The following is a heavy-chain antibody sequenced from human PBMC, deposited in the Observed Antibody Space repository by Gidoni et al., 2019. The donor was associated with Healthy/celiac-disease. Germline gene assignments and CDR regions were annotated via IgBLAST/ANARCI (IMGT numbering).Heavy chain of an antibody. CDR1: GFTFDDYA. V-gene: IGHV3-9*01. J-gene: IGHJ6*02. CDR2: ISWNSGSI. Sequence: EVQLVESGGGLVQPGRSLRLSCAASGFTFDDYAMHWVRQAPGKGLEWVSGISWNSGSIGYADSVKGRFTISRDNAKNSLYLQMNSLRAEDTALYYCAKELGGGDIDYYYYGMDVWGQGTTVTVSS. CDR3: AKELGGGDIDYYYYGMDV. D-gene: IGHD5-12*01.